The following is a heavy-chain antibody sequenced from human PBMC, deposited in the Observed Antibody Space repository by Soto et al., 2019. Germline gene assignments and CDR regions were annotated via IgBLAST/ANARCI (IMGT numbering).Heavy chain of an antibody. J-gene: IGHJ5*02. CDR3: ARHVRLYCSGGSCLNCFDP. Sequence: SETLSLTCTVSGGSISSSSYYWSWIRQPPGKGLEWIGSIYYSGSTYYNPSLKSRVTISVDTSKNQFSLKLSSVTAADTAVYYCARHVRLYCSGGSCLNCFDPWGQGTLVTVSS. CDR2: IYYSGST. D-gene: IGHD2-15*01. V-gene: IGHV4-39*01. CDR1: GGSISSSSYY.